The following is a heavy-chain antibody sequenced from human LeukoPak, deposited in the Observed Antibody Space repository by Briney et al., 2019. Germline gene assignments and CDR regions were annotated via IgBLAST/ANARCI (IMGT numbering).Heavy chain of an antibody. CDR2: ISTMSNYI. J-gene: IGHJ5*02. CDR1: GFTFSGYW. D-gene: IGHD5-12*01. CDR3: SRDRLGGLDL. V-gene: IGHV3-21*01. Sequence: GGSLRLSCAASGFTFSGYWMNWVRQAPGKGLEWVSSISTMSNYIFYGDSVKGRFTISRDNAKNSVYLQMNSLRPEDTAVYYCSRDRLGGLDLWGQGTLVTVSS.